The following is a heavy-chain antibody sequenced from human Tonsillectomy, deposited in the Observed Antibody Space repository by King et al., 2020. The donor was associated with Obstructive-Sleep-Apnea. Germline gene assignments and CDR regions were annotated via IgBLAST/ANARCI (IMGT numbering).Heavy chain of an antibody. V-gene: IGHV3-7*01. Sequence: VQLVESGGGLVQPGESLRLSCAVAGLTYSNHWMSWVRQAPGKGLEWVAKIKEDGSDKYYVDSVKGRFTISRDYAKNSLYLQMNSLRVEDTAMYYCVRGGYTYDYWGQGTLVIVSS. CDR2: IKEDGSDK. CDR1: GLTYSNHW. J-gene: IGHJ4*02. D-gene: IGHD5-18*01. CDR3: VRGGYTYDY.